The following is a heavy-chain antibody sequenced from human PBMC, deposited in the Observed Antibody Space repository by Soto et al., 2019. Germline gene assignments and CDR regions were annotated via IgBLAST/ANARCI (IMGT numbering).Heavy chain of an antibody. CDR3: AKALQFYGSGTPFDY. CDR1: GFAVSNTY. J-gene: IGHJ4*02. V-gene: IGHV3-53*02. CDR2: IYNNGDS. Sequence: EVQLVETGGGLIQPGGSLRLSCAASGFAVSNTYLSWVRQAPGKGLEWVSIIYNNGDSYYPDSVRGRFTISRATSKNMLFLQMHSLTAEATAVYYCAKALQFYGSGTPFDYWGQVTLVTVYS. D-gene: IGHD3-10*01.